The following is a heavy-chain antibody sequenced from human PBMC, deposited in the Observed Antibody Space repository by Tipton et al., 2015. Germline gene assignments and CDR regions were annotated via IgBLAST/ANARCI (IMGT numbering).Heavy chain of an antibody. CDR3: AKDFYGGNSGIQLDY. Sequence: RSLRLSCAASGFTFDDYAMHWVRQGPGKGLEWVSGINWNGGTIAYADSVGGRFTISRDNAKNSLYLQMDSVRPEDTASYYCAKDFYGGNSGIQLDYWGQGTQVTVSS. CDR2: INWNGGTI. D-gene: IGHD4-23*01. CDR1: GFTFDDYA. J-gene: IGHJ4*02. V-gene: IGHV3-9*01.